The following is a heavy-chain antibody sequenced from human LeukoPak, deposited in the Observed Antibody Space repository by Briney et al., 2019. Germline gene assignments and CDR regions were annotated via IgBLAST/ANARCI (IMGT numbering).Heavy chain of an antibody. CDR2: ICGYNGNT. CDR3: ARDYSLSLSRPAGFDY. Sequence: ASVKVSCEASGYAFSYYGISWVRQAPGQGLEWMGWICGYNGNTKYAQKFQDRVTVTTDMASITYMELRSLRSEDTALYYCARDYSLSLSRPAGFDYWGQGTLLTVSS. CDR1: GYAFSYYG. V-gene: IGHV1-18*04. J-gene: IGHJ4*02. D-gene: IGHD2-21*01.